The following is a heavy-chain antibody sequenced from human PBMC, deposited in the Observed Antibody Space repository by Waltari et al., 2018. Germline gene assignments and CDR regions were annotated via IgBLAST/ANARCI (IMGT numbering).Heavy chain of an antibody. J-gene: IGHJ4*02. Sequence: QLQLQESGSGLVKPSQTLSLTCAVSGGSISRGDYSWSWIRPPPGKGLEWIGYIYHGGSTYYNPSLKSRATLSVDRSKNQFSLKLTSVTAADTAVYYCARGDYYDSGSSLSGFDYWGQGTLVTVSS. V-gene: IGHV4-30-2*01. CDR1: GGSISRGDYS. CDR3: ARGDYYDSGSSLSGFDY. CDR2: IYHGGST. D-gene: IGHD3-10*01.